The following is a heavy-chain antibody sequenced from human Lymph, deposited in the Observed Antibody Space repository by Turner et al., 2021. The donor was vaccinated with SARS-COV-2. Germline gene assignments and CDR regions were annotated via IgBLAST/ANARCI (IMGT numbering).Heavy chain of an antibody. CDR2: ISNSGST. CDR3: ARHGNELGIQL. Sequence: QVQLQESGTALEQPSETLSITCTVSGGSISSYYGSWIRQPPGKGLEWIGYISNSGSTNYNPSLKSRVTISLDTSKNQFSLKLSSVTAADTAVYHCARHGNELGIQLWGQGTLVTVSS. J-gene: IGHJ4*02. D-gene: IGHD5-18*01. V-gene: IGHV4-59*08. CDR1: GGSISSYY.